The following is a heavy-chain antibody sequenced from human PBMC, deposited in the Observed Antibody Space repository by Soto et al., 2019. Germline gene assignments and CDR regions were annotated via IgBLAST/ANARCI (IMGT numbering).Heavy chain of an antibody. J-gene: IGHJ4*02. V-gene: IGHV4-31*03. Sequence: QVQLQESGPGLVKPSQTLSLTCTVSGGSISSGGYYWSWIRQHPGKGLEWIGYIYYSGSTYYNPSLKSRVTISIDTSKNQFSLKLSSVTAADTAVYYCVYGDYEGYFDYWGQGTLVTVSS. CDR3: VYGDYEGYFDY. D-gene: IGHD4-17*01. CDR1: GGSISSGGYY. CDR2: IYYSGST.